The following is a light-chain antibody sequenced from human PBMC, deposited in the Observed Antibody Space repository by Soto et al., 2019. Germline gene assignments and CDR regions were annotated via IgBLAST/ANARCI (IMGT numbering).Light chain of an antibody. Sequence: IQMTQSPSSLSASVGDRVTITCRASQSISGYLNWYQQKPGKAPKLLIYAASILQSGVPSSFSGSGSGTDFTLTITGLHPEDFATYYCQQSYSTPYTFGQGTKLEIK. J-gene: IGKJ2*01. CDR3: QQSYSTPYT. CDR1: QSISGY. CDR2: AAS. V-gene: IGKV1-39*01.